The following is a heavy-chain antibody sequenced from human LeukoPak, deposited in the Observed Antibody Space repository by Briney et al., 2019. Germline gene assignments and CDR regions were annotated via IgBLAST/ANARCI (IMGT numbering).Heavy chain of an antibody. V-gene: IGHV3-43D*03. CDR3: AKDKGDCGGDCYSDYFDY. CDR2: ISWDGGST. CDR1: GFTFDDYA. J-gene: IGHJ4*02. D-gene: IGHD2-21*02. Sequence: GGPLRLSCAASGFTFDDYAMHWVRQAPGKGLEWVSLISWDGGSTYYADSVKGRFTISRDNSKNSLYLQMNSLRAEDTALYYCAKDKGDCGGDCYSDYFDYWGQGTLVTVSS.